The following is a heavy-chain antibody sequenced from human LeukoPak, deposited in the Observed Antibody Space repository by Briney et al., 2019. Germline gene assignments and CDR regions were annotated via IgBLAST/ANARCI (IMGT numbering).Heavy chain of an antibody. V-gene: IGHV3-21*01. Sequence: GGSLRLSCAASGFTFSSYSMNWVRQAPGKGLEWVSSISSSSSYIYYADSVKGRFTISRDNAKNSLYLQMNSLRAEDTAVYYCARDIRYYYDGSASPGAFDIWGQGTIVTVSS. J-gene: IGHJ3*02. CDR3: ARDIRYYYDGSASPGAFDI. CDR2: ISSSSSYI. D-gene: IGHD3-22*01. CDR1: GFTFSSYS.